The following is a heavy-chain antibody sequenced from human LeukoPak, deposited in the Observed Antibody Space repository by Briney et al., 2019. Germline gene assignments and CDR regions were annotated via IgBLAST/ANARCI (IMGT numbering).Heavy chain of an antibody. CDR2: IHHSGDT. CDR1: GGSISSSSYY. D-gene: IGHD3-10*01. V-gene: IGHV4-39*07. CDR3: ARAPRDGSYYFDY. J-gene: IGHJ4*02. Sequence: PSETLSLTCTVSGGSISSSSYYWGWIRQPPGKGLEWIGEIHHSGDTDYNSSLKSRVTISLDKSKTQFSLKLSSVTAADTAVYYCARAPRDGSYYFDYWGQGTLVTVSS.